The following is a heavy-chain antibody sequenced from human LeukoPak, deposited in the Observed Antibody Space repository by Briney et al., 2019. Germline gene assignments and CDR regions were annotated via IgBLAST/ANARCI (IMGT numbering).Heavy chain of an antibody. V-gene: IGHV1-24*01. CDR2: FDPEDGET. J-gene: IGHJ6*03. CDR1: GYTLTELS. D-gene: IGHD1-26*01. CDR3: ARGGIVPQTNYYYYYMDV. Sequence: GASVKVSCKVSGYTLTELSMHWVRQAPGKGLEWMGGFDPEDGETIYAQKLQGRVTMTTDTSTSTAYMELRSLRSDDTAVYYCARGGIVPQTNYYYYYMDVWGKGTTVTISS.